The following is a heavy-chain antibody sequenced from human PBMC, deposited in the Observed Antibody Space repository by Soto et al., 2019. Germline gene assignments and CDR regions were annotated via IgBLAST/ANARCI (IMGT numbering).Heavy chain of an antibody. V-gene: IGHV1-24*01. J-gene: IGHJ5*02. CDR1: GYTLTELS. Sequence: GASVKVSCKVSGYTLTELSMHWVRQAPGKGLEWMGGFDPEDGETIYAQKFQGRVTMTRDTSTSTVYMDLNSLRSEDTAVYYCAREYCSGGSCRPDPWGQGTLVTVSS. D-gene: IGHD2-15*01. CDR3: AREYCSGGSCRPDP. CDR2: FDPEDGET.